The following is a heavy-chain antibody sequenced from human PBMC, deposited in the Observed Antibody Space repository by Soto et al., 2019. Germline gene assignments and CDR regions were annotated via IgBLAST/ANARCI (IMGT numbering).Heavy chain of an antibody. J-gene: IGHJ6*02. CDR3: ARRTYDGRDV. V-gene: IGHV4-4*03. CDR2: IYHSGST. D-gene: IGHD3-10*01. CDR1: GGYISSTNL. Sequence: QVQLQESGPGLVKPPGTLSLTCAVFGGYISSTNLWTWVRQPPGKGLEWIGEIYHSGSTNYNPSLKSRVTISVDKSKNQFSLKMSFVTAADTAVYYCARRTYDGRDVWGQGTPVTVSS.